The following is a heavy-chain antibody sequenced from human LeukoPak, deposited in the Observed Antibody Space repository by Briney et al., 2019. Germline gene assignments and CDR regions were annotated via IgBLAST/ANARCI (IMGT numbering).Heavy chain of an antibody. J-gene: IGHJ6*04. D-gene: IGHD3-10*02. CDR2: ISSVSRYI. V-gene: IGHV3-21*01. CDR3: AELGITMIGGV. Sequence: GRSLRLSCAASGFTFSSYSMNWVRQAPGKGLEWVSSISSVSRYIYYADSVKGRFTISRDNAKNSLYLQVKSLRAEDTAVYYCAELGITMIGGVWGKGTTVTISS. CDR1: GFTFSSYS.